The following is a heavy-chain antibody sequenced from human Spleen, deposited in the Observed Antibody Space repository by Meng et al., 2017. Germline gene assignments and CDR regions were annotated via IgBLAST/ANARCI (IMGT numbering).Heavy chain of an antibody. J-gene: IGHJ4*02. CDR3: ARDLRLWFGELNIQNPFDY. CDR2: IYYSGNT. Sequence: LRLSCTVSGDSVSSGGNYWSWIRHHPGKGLEWIGYIYYSGNTYYNPSLKSRVTISVDTSKNLFSLKLSSVTAADTAVYYCARDLRLWFGELNIQNPFDYWGQGTLVTVSS. V-gene: IGHV4-31*03. D-gene: IGHD3-10*01. CDR1: GDSVSSGGNY.